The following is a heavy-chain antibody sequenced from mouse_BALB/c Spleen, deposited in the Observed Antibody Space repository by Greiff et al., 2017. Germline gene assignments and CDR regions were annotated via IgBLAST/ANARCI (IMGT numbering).Heavy chain of an antibody. CDR2: ISSGSSTI. D-gene: IGHD2-4*01. J-gene: IGHJ4*01. V-gene: IGHV5-17*02. Sequence: EVKLVESGGGLVQPGGSRKLSCAASGFTFSSFGMHWVRQAPEKGLEWVAYISSGSSTIYYADTVKGRFTISRDNPKNTLFLQMTSLRSEDTAMYYCARDPRLRRGYAMDYWGQGTSVTVSS. CDR3: ARDPRLRRGYAMDY. CDR1: GFTFSSFG.